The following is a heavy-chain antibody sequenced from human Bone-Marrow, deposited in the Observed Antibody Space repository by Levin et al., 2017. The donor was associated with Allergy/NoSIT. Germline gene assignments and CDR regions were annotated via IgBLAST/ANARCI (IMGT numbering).Heavy chain of an antibody. Sequence: GGSLRLSCAASGFTFSSYGMHWVRQAPGKGPEWVTLISSDGSTKYYADSVKGRFSISRDTSKKTVYLQMSNLRVEDSAVYFCARGGCNTGWPPLGVWGQGTTVTVS. D-gene: IGHD6-19*01. V-gene: IGHV3-33*01. J-gene: IGHJ6*02. CDR1: GFTFSSYG. CDR2: ISSDGSTK. CDR3: ARGGCNTGWPPLGV.